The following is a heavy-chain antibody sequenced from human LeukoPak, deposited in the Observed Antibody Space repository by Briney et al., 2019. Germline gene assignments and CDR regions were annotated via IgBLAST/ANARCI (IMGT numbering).Heavy chain of an antibody. CDR1: GGSFSGYY. V-gene: IGHV4-34*01. Sequence: SETLSLTCAVYGGSFSGYYWSWIRQPPGKGLERMGEINHSGSTNYNPSLKSRVTISVDTSKNQFSLKLSSVTAADTAVYYCAREVSRRIQLWLKAFDNWGQGTMVTVSS. J-gene: IGHJ3*02. D-gene: IGHD5-18*01. CDR2: INHSGST. CDR3: AREVSRRIQLWLKAFDN.